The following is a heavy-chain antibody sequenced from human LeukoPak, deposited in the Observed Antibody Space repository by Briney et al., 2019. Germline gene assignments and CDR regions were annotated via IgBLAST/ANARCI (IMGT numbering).Heavy chain of an antibody. CDR2: ISWNSGSI. V-gene: IGHV3-9*01. J-gene: IGHJ6*02. D-gene: IGHD4-17*01. CDR3: AKDIYGDYYYGMDV. CDR1: GFTFDDYA. Sequence: GGSLRLSCAASGFTFDDYAMHWVRQAPGKGLEWVSGISWNSGSIGYADSVKGRFTISGDNAKNSLYLQMNSLRAEDTALYCCAKDIYGDYYYGMDVWGQGTTVTVSS.